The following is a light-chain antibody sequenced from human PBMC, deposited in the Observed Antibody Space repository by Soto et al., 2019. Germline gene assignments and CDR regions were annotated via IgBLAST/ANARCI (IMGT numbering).Light chain of an antibody. V-gene: IGKV1-9*01. CDR1: QGISSY. J-gene: IGKJ1*01. Sequence: DIPLTQSPSFLSASVGDRVTITCRASQGISSYLAWYQQKPGKALKLLIYAASTLQSGVPSRFSGSGSGTEFTLTINSLQPEDFATYYCQQLNSYPWTFGQGTKVEIK. CDR3: QQLNSYPWT. CDR2: AAS.